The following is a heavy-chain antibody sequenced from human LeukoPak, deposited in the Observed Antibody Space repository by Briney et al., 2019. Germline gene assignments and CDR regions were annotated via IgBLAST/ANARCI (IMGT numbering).Heavy chain of an antibody. J-gene: IGHJ4*02. CDR2: INPNGGGT. D-gene: IGHD1-26*01. Sequence: ASVKVSCKASGYTFTGYYMHWVRQAPRQGLEWMGWINPNGGGTNYAQKFQGRVTMTRDTSISTAYMELSRLRSDDTAVYYCARGSIVGAYFDYWGQGTLVTVSS. CDR3: ARGSIVGAYFDY. CDR1: GYTFTGYY. V-gene: IGHV1-2*02.